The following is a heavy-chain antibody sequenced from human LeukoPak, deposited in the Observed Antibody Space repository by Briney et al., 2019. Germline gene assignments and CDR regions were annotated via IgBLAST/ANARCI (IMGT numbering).Heavy chain of an antibody. CDR2: INPDSGGT. Sequence: GASVKVSCKASGYTFTDYYIHWVRQAPGQGLEWMGWINPDSGGTKYAQKFQGRVTMTRDTSISTAYMVLSTLRSDDTAVYYCARDRLAAAGTGGWDQGTLVIVSS. CDR3: ARDRLAAAGTGG. J-gene: IGHJ4*02. CDR1: GYTFTDYY. V-gene: IGHV1-2*02. D-gene: IGHD6-13*01.